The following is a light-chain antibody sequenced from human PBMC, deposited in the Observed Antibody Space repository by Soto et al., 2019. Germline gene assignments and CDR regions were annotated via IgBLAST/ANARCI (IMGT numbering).Light chain of an antibody. Sequence: QSVLTQPASVSGSPGQSITFSCSGTSSDVGGHIYVSWYRQHPGKAPRLMIYEVSKRPSGVSTRFSGSKSGNTASLTISGLQAEDGADYYCVSYTSSRSLVFGTGTKVTVL. CDR3: VSYTSSRSLV. CDR2: EVS. J-gene: IGLJ1*01. V-gene: IGLV2-14*01. CDR1: SSDVGGHIY.